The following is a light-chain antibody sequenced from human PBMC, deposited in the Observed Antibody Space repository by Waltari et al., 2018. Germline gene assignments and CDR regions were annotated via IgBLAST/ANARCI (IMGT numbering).Light chain of an antibody. Sequence: DIQMTQSPSSMSASVGDRVSITCQASQDIRNYLSWYQQKPGKAPKLLIYDASNLETGVPSRFSGSASGTDFTFTISSLQPEDIGTYYCQQYKDLPRTFGQGTKVEIK. J-gene: IGKJ1*01. V-gene: IGKV1-33*01. CDR2: DAS. CDR1: QDIRNY. CDR3: QQYKDLPRT.